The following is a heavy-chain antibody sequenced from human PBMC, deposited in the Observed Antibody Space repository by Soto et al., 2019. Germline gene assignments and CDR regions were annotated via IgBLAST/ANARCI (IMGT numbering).Heavy chain of an antibody. CDR2: IYHSGST. V-gene: IGHV4-38-2*01. CDR3: ARGWGTGFYRFDS. CDR1: CFSIITCFK. J-gene: IGHJ4*01. D-gene: IGHD6-19*01. Sequence: LSLICAVPCFSIITCFKWGWIRQPPGKGLEWMGSIYHSGSTYYNLSLKSRVTISADTSKKQISLKLISVTAADTALYYCARGWGTGFYRFDSWGHGTPVTVSS.